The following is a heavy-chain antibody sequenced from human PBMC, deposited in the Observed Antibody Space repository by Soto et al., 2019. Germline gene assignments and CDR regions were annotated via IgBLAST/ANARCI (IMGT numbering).Heavy chain of an antibody. CDR1: GFTFSSYS. Sequence: ESGGGLVKPGGSLRLSCAASGFTFSSYSMNWVRQAPGKGLEWVSSISSSSSYIYYADSVKGRFTISRDNAKNSLYLQMNSLRAEDTAVYYCARVTKGGYYFDYWGQGTLVNVSS. CDR2: ISSSSSYI. CDR3: ARVTKGGYYFDY. V-gene: IGHV3-21*01. D-gene: IGHD3-16*01. J-gene: IGHJ4*02.